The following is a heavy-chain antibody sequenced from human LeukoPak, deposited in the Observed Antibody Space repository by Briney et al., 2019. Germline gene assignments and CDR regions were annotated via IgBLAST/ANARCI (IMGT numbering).Heavy chain of an antibody. CDR3: AREDKWYFDL. Sequence: GGSLRLSCAASGFTFSSYEMNWVRQAPGKGLEWVSYISSSGSTIYYADSVKGRFTISRDNAKNSLYLQMNSLRVEDTAVYYCAREDKWYFDLWGRGTLVTVSS. CDR1: GFTFSSYE. V-gene: IGHV3-48*03. J-gene: IGHJ2*01. CDR2: ISSSGSTI.